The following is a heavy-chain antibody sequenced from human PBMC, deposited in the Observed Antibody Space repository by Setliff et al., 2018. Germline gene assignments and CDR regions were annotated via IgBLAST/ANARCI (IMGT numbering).Heavy chain of an antibody. V-gene: IGHV3-11*01. CDR2: ISNDAYTI. J-gene: IGHJ3*02. Sequence: GGSLRLSCTASGFTFGDYAMSWVRQAPGKGLEWVSYISNDAYTIHYADSMKGRFTISRDNAKNSLYLQMNSLRVEDTAVYYCARDLYGSGSYGAFDIWAQGTMVTVSS. CDR1: GFTFGDYA. CDR3: ARDLYGSGSYGAFDI. D-gene: IGHD3-10*01.